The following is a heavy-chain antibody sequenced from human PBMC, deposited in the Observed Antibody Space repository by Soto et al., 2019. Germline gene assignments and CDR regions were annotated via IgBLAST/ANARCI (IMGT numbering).Heavy chain of an antibody. Sequence: SETLSLTCTVSVGSISSYYWSWIRQRPGKGLEWIGEIYHSGSTNYNPSLKSRVTISVDKSKNQFSLKLSSVTAADTAVYYCARSLIAAAGRFYYYYYGMDVWGQGTTVTVSS. D-gene: IGHD6-13*01. V-gene: IGHV4-59*12. CDR2: IYHSGST. J-gene: IGHJ6*02. CDR1: VGSISSYY. CDR3: ARSLIAAAGRFYYYYYGMDV.